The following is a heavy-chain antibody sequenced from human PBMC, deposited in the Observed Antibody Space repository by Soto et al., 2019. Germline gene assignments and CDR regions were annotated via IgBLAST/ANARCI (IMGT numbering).Heavy chain of an antibody. V-gene: IGHV1-3*04. Sequence: ASGKVSCKGSGYTFTNHAMHWVRQAPGQRPEWMGWINTALATTKYSQKLEGRVTITRDTAASTVYMELSSLRSEDTAVYYCARDRDRAFDSWGQGALVTVSS. CDR1: GYTFTNHA. CDR2: INTALATT. J-gene: IGHJ4*02. CDR3: ARDRDRAFDS.